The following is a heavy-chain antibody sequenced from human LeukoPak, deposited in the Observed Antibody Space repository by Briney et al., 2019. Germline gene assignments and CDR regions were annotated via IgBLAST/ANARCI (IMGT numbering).Heavy chain of an antibody. CDR2: ISTSGTTM. Sequence: GGSLRLSCAASTFTFSDYYMSWIRQAPGKGLEWVSYISTSGTTMYYADSVKGRFTISRDNAKNSLYLQMNSLRAEDTAVYYCAISDYVYYYMDVWGKGTTVTISS. CDR1: TFTFSDYY. CDR3: AISDYVYYYMDV. V-gene: IGHV3-11*01. J-gene: IGHJ6*03.